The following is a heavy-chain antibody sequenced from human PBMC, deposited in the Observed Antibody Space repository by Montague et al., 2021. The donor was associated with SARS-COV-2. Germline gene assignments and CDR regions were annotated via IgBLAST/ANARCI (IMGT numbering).Heavy chain of an antibody. D-gene: IGHD6-13*01. V-gene: IGHV6-1*01. CDR2: TYYRSKWYN. CDR3: ARSVGASSSSWPLPPHFDY. Sequence: CAISGDSVSRNSAAWNWIRQSPSRGLEWLGRTYYRSKWYNDYALSVKSRITINPDTSKNQFSLQLNSVTPEDTAVYYCARSVGASSSSWPLPPHFDYWSQGTLVTVSS. CDR1: GDSVSRNSAA. J-gene: IGHJ4*02.